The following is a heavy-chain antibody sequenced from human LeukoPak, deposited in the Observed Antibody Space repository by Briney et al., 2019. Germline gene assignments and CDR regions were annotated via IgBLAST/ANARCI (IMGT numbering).Heavy chain of an antibody. CDR2: ISGSDSST. J-gene: IGHJ4*02. D-gene: IGHD5-24*01. V-gene: IGHV3-23*01. CDR1: GFTFSSSA. Sequence: GGSLRLSCAASGFTFSSSAMSWVRQAPGKGLEWVSTISGSDSSTHYADSVKGRFTISRDNSKNTLYLQMNSLRADDTAVYYCAESGYNRFDYWGQGTLVTVSS. CDR3: AESGYNRFDY.